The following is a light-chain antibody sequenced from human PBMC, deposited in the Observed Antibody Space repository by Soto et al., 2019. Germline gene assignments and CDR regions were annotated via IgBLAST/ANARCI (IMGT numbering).Light chain of an antibody. Sequence: QSVLTQPPSVSAAPGQRITISCSGRGSNIGKNYVSWYQQVPGTAPKLLIYDNNKRPSGIPDRFSGAKSVTSATLGITGLQTGDEGDYYCGTWDNTQNGYVFGTGTKVTVL. CDR3: GTWDNTQNGYV. CDR1: GSNIGKNY. CDR2: DNN. V-gene: IGLV1-51*01. J-gene: IGLJ1*01.